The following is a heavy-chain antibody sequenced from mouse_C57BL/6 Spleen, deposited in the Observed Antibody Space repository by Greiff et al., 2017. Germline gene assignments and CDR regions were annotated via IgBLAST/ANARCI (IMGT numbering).Heavy chain of an antibody. J-gene: IGHJ4*01. D-gene: IGHD4-1*01. V-gene: IGHV1-82*01. CDR3: ARFNWEGYAMDY. CDR2: IYPGDGDT. Sequence: QVQLQQSGPELVKPGASVKISCKASGYAFSSSWMNWVKQRPGKGLEWIGRIYPGDGDTNYNGKFKGKATLTADKSSSTAYMQLSSLTSEDSAVYFCARFNWEGYAMDYWGQGTSVTVSS. CDR1: GYAFSSSW.